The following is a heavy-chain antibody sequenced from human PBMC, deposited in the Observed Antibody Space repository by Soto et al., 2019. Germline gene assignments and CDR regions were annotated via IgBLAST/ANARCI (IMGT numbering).Heavy chain of an antibody. CDR1: GGSISSYY. CDR3: ARDDSGYGSLDY. V-gene: IGHV4-59*01. D-gene: IGHD5-12*01. CDR2: IYYSGST. J-gene: IGHJ4*02. Sequence: QVQLQESGPGLVKPSETLSLTCTVSGGSISSYYWSWIRQPPGKGLEWIGYIYYSGSTNYNPSLRSRVTISVDTSKNQFSLKLSSVTAADTAVYSCARDDSGYGSLDYWGQGTLVTVSS.